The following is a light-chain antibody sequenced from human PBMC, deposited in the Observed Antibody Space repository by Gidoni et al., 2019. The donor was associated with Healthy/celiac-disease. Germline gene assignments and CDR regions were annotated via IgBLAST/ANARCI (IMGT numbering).Light chain of an antibody. J-gene: IGKJ1*01. CDR1: QGISSY. CDR3: QPSEA. CDR2: AAS. Sequence: DIQFTQSPSFLSASVGDRVTITCRASQGISSYLAWYQQNPGKAPQLLIYAASTFHGGVPSRFSGSGSGTEFTLTISRLQPEYFATYSRQPSEAFGQGTKVEIK. V-gene: IGKV1-9*01.